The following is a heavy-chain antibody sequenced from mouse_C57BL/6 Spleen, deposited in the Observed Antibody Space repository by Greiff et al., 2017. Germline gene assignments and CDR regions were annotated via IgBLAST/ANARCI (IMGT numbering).Heavy chain of an antibody. J-gene: IGHJ4*01. D-gene: IGHD1-1*01. CDR3: ATGSSYDAMDY. Sequence: EVQLVESGGGLVKPGASLKLSCAASGFTFSDYGMHWVRQAPEKGLEWVAYISSGSSTIYYADTVKGRFTISRDNAKNTLFLQMTSLRSEDTAMYYCATGSSYDAMDYWGQGTSVTVSS. V-gene: IGHV5-17*01. CDR1: GFTFSDYG. CDR2: ISSGSSTI.